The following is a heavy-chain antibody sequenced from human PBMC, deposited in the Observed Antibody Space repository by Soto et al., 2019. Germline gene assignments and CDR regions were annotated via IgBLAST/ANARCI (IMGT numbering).Heavy chain of an antibody. Sequence: GGSLRLSCAASGFTFSSYAMSWVRQAPGKGLEWVSAISGSGGSTYYADSVKGRFTISRDNSKNTLYLQMNSLRAEDTAVYYCVIDKANYDILTGYYYPLDYWGQGTLVTVSS. CDR1: GFTFSSYA. CDR2: ISGSGGST. D-gene: IGHD3-9*01. CDR3: VIDKANYDILTGYYYPLDY. J-gene: IGHJ4*02. V-gene: IGHV3-23*01.